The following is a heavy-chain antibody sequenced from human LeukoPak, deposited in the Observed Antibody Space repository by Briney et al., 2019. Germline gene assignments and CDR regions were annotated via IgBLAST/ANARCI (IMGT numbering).Heavy chain of an antibody. CDR3: ASESV. V-gene: IGHV3-30-3*01. Sequence: PGGSLGLSCAASGFTFSSYAMHWVRQAPGKGLEWVAVISYDGSNKYYADSVKGRFTISRDNSKNTLYLQMNSLRAEDTAVYYCASESVWGQGTTVTVSS. J-gene: IGHJ6*02. CDR2: ISYDGSNK. CDR1: GFTFSSYA.